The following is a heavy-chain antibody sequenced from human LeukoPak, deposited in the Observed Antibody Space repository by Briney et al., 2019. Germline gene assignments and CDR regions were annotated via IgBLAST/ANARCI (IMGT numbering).Heavy chain of an antibody. J-gene: IGHJ2*01. CDR2: INPDGTDT. CDR3: VRDSPSGFFDL. CDR1: GFTSNTYW. D-gene: IGHD6-19*01. V-gene: IGHV3-74*01. Sequence: GGSLRLSCAASGFTSNTYWMHWVRQAPGKGLVWVSPINPDGTDTTYADSVKGRFTISRDNAKNTLYLQMNSLKAEDTAVYYCVRDSPSGFFDLWGRGTLVTVSS.